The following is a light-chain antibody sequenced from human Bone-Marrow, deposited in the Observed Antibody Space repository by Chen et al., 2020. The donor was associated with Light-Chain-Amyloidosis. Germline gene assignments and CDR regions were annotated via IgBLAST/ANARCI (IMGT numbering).Light chain of an antibody. V-gene: IGLV3-21*02. CDR2: DDS. CDR3: QVWDRSSDRPV. J-gene: IGLJ3*02. CDR1: NIGSTS. Sequence: SYVLTQPSSVSVAPGQTATIACGGNNIGSTSVHWYQQTPGQAPLLVVYDDSDRPSGLPERLAGSNSGNTATLTSSRVEAGDEADYCCQVWDRSSDRPVFGGGTKLTVL.